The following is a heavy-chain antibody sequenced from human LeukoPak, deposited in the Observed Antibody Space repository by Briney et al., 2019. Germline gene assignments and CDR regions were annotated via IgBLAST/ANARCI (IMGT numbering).Heavy chain of an antibody. V-gene: IGHV3-48*03. J-gene: IGHJ4*02. CDR3: AREGSSAWHIDF. CDR1: GFTFRRYD. D-gene: IGHD3-10*01. Sequence: GGSLRLSCVASGFTFRRYDVNWVRQAPGKGLEWVSYIAGSGSSRDYADSVKGRFTISRDNAKNSLFLQMNSLRVEDTAVYYCAREGSSAWHIDFWGQGTLVTVSS. CDR2: IAGSGSSR.